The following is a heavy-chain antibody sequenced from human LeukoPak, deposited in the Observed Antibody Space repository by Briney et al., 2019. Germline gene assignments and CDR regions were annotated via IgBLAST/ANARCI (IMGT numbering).Heavy chain of an antibody. V-gene: IGHV3-30*02. CDR3: ARFGSGLDY. Sequence: GGSLRLSCGASGFTFSSYGMHWVRQAPGKGLEWVAFIRYDGDSIHYADSVEGRFTISRDNSKNTLYLQLNSLRPEDTAVYYCARFGSGLDYWGQGTLVTVSS. CDR1: GFTFSSYG. D-gene: IGHD1-26*01. J-gene: IGHJ4*02. CDR2: IRYDGDSI.